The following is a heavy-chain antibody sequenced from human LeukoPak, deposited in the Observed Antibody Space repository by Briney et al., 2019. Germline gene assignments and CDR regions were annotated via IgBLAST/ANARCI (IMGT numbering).Heavy chain of an antibody. CDR1: GYTFTSYG. D-gene: IGHD3-22*01. CDR3: ARGYYDSSGYPYWYFDL. J-gene: IGHJ2*01. V-gene: IGHV1-18*01. Sequence: GASVKVSCKASGYTFTSYGISWVRQAPGQGLEWMGWFSAYNGNTNYAQKLQGRVTMTTDTSTSTAYMELRSLRSDDTAVYYCARGYYDSSGYPYWYFDLWGRGTLVTVSS. CDR2: FSAYNGNT.